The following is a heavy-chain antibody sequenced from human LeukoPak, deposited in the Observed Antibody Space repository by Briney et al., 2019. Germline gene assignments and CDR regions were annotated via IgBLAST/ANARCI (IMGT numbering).Heavy chain of an antibody. CDR1: GTYW. Sequence: GGSLRLSCAASGTYWMYWVRQAPGKGLVWVSHINSDGSWTGYADSVKGRFTISKDNAKNTVSLQMNNLRAEDTAVYYCVTFYETYWGRGTLVTVSS. V-gene: IGHV3-74*01. J-gene: IGHJ4*02. CDR2: INSDGSWT. D-gene: IGHD2/OR15-2a*01. CDR3: VTFYETY.